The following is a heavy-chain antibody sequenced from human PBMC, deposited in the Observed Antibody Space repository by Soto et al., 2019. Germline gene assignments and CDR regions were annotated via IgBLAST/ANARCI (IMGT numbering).Heavy chain of an antibody. Sequence: SETLSLTCTVSGGSIISGDHHWSWIRQPPGKGLEWIGYTYYSGSTHYSPSLASRVTISVDTSKNQFSLNLRSVTAADTAVYFCAREGAITGTGTRQADNWGQGTLVTVSS. D-gene: IGHD1-7*01. CDR1: GGSIISGDHH. J-gene: IGHJ4*02. V-gene: IGHV4-30-4*01. CDR3: AREGAITGTGTRQADN. CDR2: TYYSGST.